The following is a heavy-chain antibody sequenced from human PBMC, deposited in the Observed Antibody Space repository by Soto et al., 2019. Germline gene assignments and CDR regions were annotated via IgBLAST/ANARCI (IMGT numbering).Heavy chain of an antibody. V-gene: IGHV4-59*01. D-gene: IGHD2-15*01. Sequence: PSETLSLTCTVSGGSMRNVYWSWIRQPPGKRLEWIGFIFHSGNAKYNPSLKSRATISLDTSNSQFSLSLDSVTAADTALYFCARAHAPTLPIDYWGRGTLVTVSS. J-gene: IGHJ4*01. CDR1: GGSMRNVY. CDR2: IFHSGNA. CDR3: ARAHAPTLPIDY.